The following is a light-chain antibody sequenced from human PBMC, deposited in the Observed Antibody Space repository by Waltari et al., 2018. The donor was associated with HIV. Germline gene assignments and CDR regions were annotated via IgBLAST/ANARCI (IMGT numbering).Light chain of an antibody. Sequence: NFILTQPHSVSESPGKPVTISCTGGSGNIATNFVQWYQLRPGSAPITIIYENNPRPSVVPDRFAGSLDRPSSSAAFTISGLGSEEQADYYCQTYDDSGVVSGGGTKLTV. J-gene: IGLJ2*01. CDR3: QTYDDSGVV. V-gene: IGLV6-57*02. CDR2: ENN. CDR1: SGNIATNF.